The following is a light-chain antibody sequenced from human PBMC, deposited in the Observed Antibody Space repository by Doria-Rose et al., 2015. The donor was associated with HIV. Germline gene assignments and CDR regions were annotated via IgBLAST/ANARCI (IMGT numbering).Light chain of an antibody. CDR1: QSFSSTY. V-gene: IGKV3-20*01. J-gene: IGKJ1*01. CDR3: HQYGTSWT. CDR2: DGS. Sequence: LTQSLGTLSLSPGERATLSCRASQSFSSTYLAWYQQKTGQAPSLLIYDGSTRATGIPDRVSASVSGTDVTLSINRLEPEDFALYYCHQYGTSWTFGQGTKVEI.